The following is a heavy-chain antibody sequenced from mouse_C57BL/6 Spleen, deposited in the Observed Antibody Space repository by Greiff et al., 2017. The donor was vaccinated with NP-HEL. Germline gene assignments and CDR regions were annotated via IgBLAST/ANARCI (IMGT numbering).Heavy chain of an antibody. V-gene: IGHV1-26*01. J-gene: IGHJ3*01. Sequence: EVQLQQSGPELVKPGASVKISCKASGYTFTDYYMNWVKQSHGKSLEWIGDINPNNGGTSYNQKFKGKATLTVDKSSSTAYMELRSLTSEDSAVYYCARGVAYYGSSSFAYWGQGTLVTVSA. CDR1: GYTFTDYY. D-gene: IGHD1-1*01. CDR2: INPNNGGT. CDR3: ARGVAYYGSSSFAY.